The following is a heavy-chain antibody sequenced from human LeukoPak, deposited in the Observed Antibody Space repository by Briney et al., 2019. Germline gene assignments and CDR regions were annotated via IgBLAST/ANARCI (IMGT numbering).Heavy chain of an antibody. CDR2: ISWNSGSI. CDR1: GFTFDDYA. J-gene: IGHJ3*02. D-gene: IGHD2-8*01. V-gene: IGHV3-9*01. Sequence: GGSLRLSCAASGFTFDDYAMHWVRQAPGKGLEWVSGISWNSGSIGYADSVKGRFTISRDNAKNSLYLQMNSLRAEDTAVYYCARDRRKTYGGAFDIWGQGTMVTVSS. CDR3: ARDRRKTYGGAFDI.